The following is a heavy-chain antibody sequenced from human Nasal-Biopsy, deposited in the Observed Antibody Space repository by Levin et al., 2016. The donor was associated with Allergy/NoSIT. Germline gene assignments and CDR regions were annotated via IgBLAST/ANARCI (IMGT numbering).Heavy chain of an antibody. CDR3: ARGIVPATHLDP. Sequence: ASVKVSCKSSGYTFTDSYIHWVRLAPGQGLEWMGWINPNRGDTNYALKFQGRVTMTSDTAVSTAYMELNRLESDDTALYYCARGIVPATHLDPWGQGTLVTVSS. V-gene: IGHV1-2*02. CDR1: GYTFTDSY. D-gene: IGHD2-2*01. CDR2: INPNRGDT. J-gene: IGHJ5*02.